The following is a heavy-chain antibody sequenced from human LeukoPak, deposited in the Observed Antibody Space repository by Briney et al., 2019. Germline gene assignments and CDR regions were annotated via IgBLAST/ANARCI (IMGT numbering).Heavy chain of an antibody. CDR2: VNYGGGT. J-gene: IGHJ5*02. Sequence: SETLSLTCMVSGDSIRSEDYYCDWIRQPPGKGLEWIGDVNYGGGTYYNPSLKSRVTMSVDTSKNQFSLRLTSVTAADTAVYSCARHRRRNNWFDPWGQGTLVTVSS. CDR1: GDSIRSEDYY. V-gene: IGHV4-39*01. CDR3: ARHRRRNNWFDP.